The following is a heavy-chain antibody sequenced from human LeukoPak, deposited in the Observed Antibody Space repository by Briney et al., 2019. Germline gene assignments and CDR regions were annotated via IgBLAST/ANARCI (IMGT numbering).Heavy chain of an antibody. J-gene: IGHJ4*02. D-gene: IGHD3-16*01. CDR2: IYYSGST. CDR3: ARRYYDYVWGSYGSVDH. CDR1: GGSISSSSYY. Sequence: SETLSLTCTVSGGSISSSSYYWGWIRRPPGKGLEWIGSIYYSGSTYYNPSLKSRVTISVDTSKNQFSLKLSSVTAADTAVYYCARRYYDYVWGSYGSVDHWGQGTLVTVSS. V-gene: IGHV4-39*01.